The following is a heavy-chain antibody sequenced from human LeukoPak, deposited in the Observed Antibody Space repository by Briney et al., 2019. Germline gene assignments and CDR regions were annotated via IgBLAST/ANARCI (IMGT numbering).Heavy chain of an antibody. CDR2: INHSGST. CDR1: GGSISSYY. V-gene: IGHV4-34*01. Sequence: PSETLSLTCTVSGGSISSYYWSWIRQPPGKGLEWIGEINHSGSTNYNPSLKSRVTISVDTSKNQFSLKLSSVTAADTAVYYCAILYSSSRSFWGQGTLVTVSS. CDR3: AILYSSSRSF. J-gene: IGHJ4*02. D-gene: IGHD6-6*01.